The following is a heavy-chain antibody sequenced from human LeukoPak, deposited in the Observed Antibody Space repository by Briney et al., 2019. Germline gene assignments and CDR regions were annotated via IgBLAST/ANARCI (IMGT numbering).Heavy chain of an antibody. CDR2: INHSGST. J-gene: IGHJ4*02. D-gene: IGHD3-22*01. CDR3: ARQTYYYYDSSGSDFDY. V-gene: IGHV4-39*01. CDR1: GGSISSSSYY. Sequence: PSETLSLTCTVSGGSISSSSYYWGWIRQPPGKGLEWIGEINHSGSTNYNPSLKSRVTVSVDTSKNQFSLKLSSVTAADTAVYYCARQTYYYYDSSGSDFDYWGQGTLVTVSS.